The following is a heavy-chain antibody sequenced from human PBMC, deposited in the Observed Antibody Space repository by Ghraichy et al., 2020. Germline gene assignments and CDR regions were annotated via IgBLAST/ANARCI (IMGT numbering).Heavy chain of an antibody. CDR2: ISGSSSYI. Sequence: LTCAVSGFTFSSYSMNWVRQAPGKGLEWVSSISGSSSYIYYADSVKGRFTISRDNAKNSLYLQMNSLRAEDTAVYYCAREETYYDSSGYYPSDYWGQGTLVTVSS. J-gene: IGHJ4*02. V-gene: IGHV3-21*01. CDR1: GFTFSSYS. CDR3: AREETYYDSSGYYPSDY. D-gene: IGHD3-22*01.